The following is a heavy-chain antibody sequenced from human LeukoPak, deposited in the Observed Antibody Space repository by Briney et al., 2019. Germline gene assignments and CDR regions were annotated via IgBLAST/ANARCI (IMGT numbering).Heavy chain of an antibody. D-gene: IGHD1-26*01. V-gene: IGHV4-59*01. CDR2: IYDGGST. J-gene: IGHJ4*02. CDR3: ARRSGSLDY. Sequence: SETLSLTCTVSDGSISDYYWSWFRQPPGKGLEWIGYIYDGGSTNYNPSLKGRVTISVDTSKNQFSLKLISVTAADTAVYYCARRSGSLDYWGQGTLVTVSS. CDR1: DGSISDYY.